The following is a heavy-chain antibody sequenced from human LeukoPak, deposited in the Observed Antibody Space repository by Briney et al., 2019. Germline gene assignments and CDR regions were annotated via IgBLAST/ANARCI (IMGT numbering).Heavy chain of an antibody. J-gene: IGHJ4*02. D-gene: IGHD3-10*01. Sequence: GGSLRLSCSAPGFTFSTYPMHWVRQAPGKGLQYVSSITTDGSSTFYADSVKGRFTISRDNSKNTLYLQMSGLSADDTVVYYCVKRSGTSYYYDYWGQGTLVTVSS. V-gene: IGHV3-64D*08. CDR2: ITTDGSST. CDR3: VKRSGTSYYYDY. CDR1: GFTFSTYP.